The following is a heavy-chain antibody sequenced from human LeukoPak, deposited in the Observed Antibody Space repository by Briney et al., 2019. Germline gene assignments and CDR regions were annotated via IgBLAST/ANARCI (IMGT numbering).Heavy chain of an antibody. V-gene: IGHV3-7*01. CDR2: IKQDGSEK. CDR1: GFTFSIYW. Sequence: GGSRRLSCAASGFTFSIYWMTWVRQAPGKGLEWVANIKQDGSEKYYVDSVKGRSTISRDNAKNSLFLQMNSLRAEDTAVYYCATDRSVGATYRFDHWGQGTLVTVSS. D-gene: IGHD1-26*01. CDR3: ATDRSVGATYRFDH. J-gene: IGHJ4*02.